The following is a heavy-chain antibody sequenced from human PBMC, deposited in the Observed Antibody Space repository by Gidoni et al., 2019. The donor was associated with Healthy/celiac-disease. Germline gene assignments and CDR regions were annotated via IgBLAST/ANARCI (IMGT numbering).Heavy chain of an antibody. J-gene: IGHJ4*02. CDR3: ATGVSVLRFPVRPFDY. D-gene: IGHD3-3*01. CDR2: FDPEDGET. Sequence: QVQLVQSGAEVKKPGASVKVSCKVSGYTLTELSMHWVRQAPGKGLEWMGGFDPEDGETIYAQKFQGRVTMTEDTSTDTAYMELSSLRSEDTAVYYCATGVSVLRFPVRPFDYWGQGTLVTVSS. V-gene: IGHV1-24*01. CDR1: GYTLTELS.